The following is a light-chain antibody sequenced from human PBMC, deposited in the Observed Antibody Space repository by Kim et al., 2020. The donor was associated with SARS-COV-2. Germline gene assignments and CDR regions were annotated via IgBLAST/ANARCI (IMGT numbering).Light chain of an antibody. Sequence: DIVMTQSPDSLAVSLGERATINCKSSQSVLYSSNNKSYSAWYQQKPGQPPKLLIYWASTRESGVPDRFSGSGSGTDFTLTISSLQAEDVAVYYCQQYYSTPYTFGQGTKLEI. CDR1: QSVLYSSNNKSY. CDR2: WAS. CDR3: QQYYSTPYT. V-gene: IGKV4-1*01. J-gene: IGKJ2*01.